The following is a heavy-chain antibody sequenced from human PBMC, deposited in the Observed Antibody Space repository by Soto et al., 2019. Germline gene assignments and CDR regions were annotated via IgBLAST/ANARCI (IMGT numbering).Heavy chain of an antibody. CDR2: INNDGSST. V-gene: IGHV3-74*01. D-gene: IGHD3-10*01. CDR3: ARYPAGYYIAV. J-gene: IGHJ6*03. CDR1: GFTFNIYW. Sequence: EVQLVESGGGLVQPGGSLRLSCAASGFTFNIYWMHWVRKAPGKGLVWVSHINNDGSSTTYADSVKGRFTISRDNARNTLYLQMNSLSAEDTAVYYCARYPAGYYIAVWGKGTTVTVSS.